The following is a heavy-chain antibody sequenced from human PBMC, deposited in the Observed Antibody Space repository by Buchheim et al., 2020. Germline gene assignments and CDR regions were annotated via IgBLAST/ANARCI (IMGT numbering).Heavy chain of an antibody. CDR3: AQAGTGGY. Sequence: EVQVVESGGGLVQPGGSLRLSCAASGFTFTDYWMHWVRQAPGQGLEWVANINQDGSQKYYVDSVKGRFTISRDNAQNSVSLQMNSLRVDDTAVYYCAQAGTGGYWGQGTL. D-gene: IGHD1/OR15-1a*01. J-gene: IGHJ4*02. CDR2: INQDGSQK. V-gene: IGHV3-7*01. CDR1: GFTFTDYW.